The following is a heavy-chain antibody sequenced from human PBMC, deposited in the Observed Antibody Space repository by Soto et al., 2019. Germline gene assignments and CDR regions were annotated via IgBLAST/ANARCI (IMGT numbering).Heavy chain of an antibody. CDR1: GGTFSSYT. D-gene: IGHD5-12*01. CDR3: VSVVDIVATTYYYYYMDV. V-gene: IGHV1-69*02. CDR2: IIPILGIA. Sequence: QVQLVQSGAEVKKPGSSVKVSCKASGGTFSSYTISWVRQAPGQGLEWMGRIIPILGIANYAQKFQGRVTITADKSTSTAYMELSSLRSEDTAVYYCVSVVDIVATTYYYYYMDVWGKGTTVTVSS. J-gene: IGHJ6*03.